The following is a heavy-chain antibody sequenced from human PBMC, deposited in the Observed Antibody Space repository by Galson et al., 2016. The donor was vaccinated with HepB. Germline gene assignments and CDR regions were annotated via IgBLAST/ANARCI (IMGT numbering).Heavy chain of an antibody. Sequence: SVKVSCKASGYTFTHYSITWVRQAPGQGLEWMGWISGYNDNTNYAEKFQGRVTLTTDTSTSTAYMELRSLRSDDTAIYYCARVRSLRFLDWLSDALDFWGKGTTVTVSS. CDR3: ARVRSLRFLDWLSDALDF. V-gene: IGHV1-18*01. CDR2: ISGYNDNT. D-gene: IGHD3/OR15-3a*01. CDR1: GYTFTHYS. J-gene: IGHJ6*04.